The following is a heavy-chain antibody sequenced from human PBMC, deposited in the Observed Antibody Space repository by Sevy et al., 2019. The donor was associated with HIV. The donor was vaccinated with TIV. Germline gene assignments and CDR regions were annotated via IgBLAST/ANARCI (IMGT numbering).Heavy chain of an antibody. CDR1: GFTFSSYA. D-gene: IGHD1-26*01. J-gene: IGHJ4*02. CDR3: AKDNGKVGATSDY. Sequence: GGSLRLSCAASGFTFSSYAMSWVRQAPGKGLEWVAAISGSGSNTYYADSVKGRFTISRDNSKNTLYLQMNSLRAEDTAIYYCAKDNGKVGATSDYWGQGTLVTVSS. CDR2: ISGSGSNT. V-gene: IGHV3-23*01.